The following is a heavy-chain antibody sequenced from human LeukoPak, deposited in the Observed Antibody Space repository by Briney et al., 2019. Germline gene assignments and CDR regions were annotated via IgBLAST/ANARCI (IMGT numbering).Heavy chain of an antibody. J-gene: IGHJ4*02. CDR1: GFTFSTYA. CDR2: VSGSGGST. Sequence: RTGGSLRLSCVASGFTFSTYAMSWVRQAPGKGLEWVSVVSGSGGSTYHEDSVKGRFTISRDNSQNTLYLQMNSLRAEDTAIYFCAKVQGSFEYSASWFDYWGQGTLVTVSA. CDR3: AKVQGSFEYSASWFDY. D-gene: IGHD6-6*01. V-gene: IGHV3-23*01.